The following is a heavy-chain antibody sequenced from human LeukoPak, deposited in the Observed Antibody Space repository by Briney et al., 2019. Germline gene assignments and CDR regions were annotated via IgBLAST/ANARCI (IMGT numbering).Heavy chain of an antibody. J-gene: IGHJ5*02. D-gene: IGHD3-22*01. CDR2: MNPNSGNT. CDR1: GYTFTSYD. CDR3: ARVGSPLTYYYDSSGYQNWFDP. Sequence: AASVKVSCKASGYTFTSYDINWVRQATGQGLEWMGWMNPNSGNTGYAQKFQGRVTMTRNTSISTAYMELSSLRSEDTAVYYCARVGSPLTYYYDSSGYQNWFDPWGQGTLVTVSS. V-gene: IGHV1-8*01.